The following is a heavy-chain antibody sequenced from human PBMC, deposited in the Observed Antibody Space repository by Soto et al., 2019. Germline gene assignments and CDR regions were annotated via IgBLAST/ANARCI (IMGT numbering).Heavy chain of an antibody. J-gene: IGHJ5*02. Sequence: QVELVQSGPEVKKPGASVKVSCKASGYSFSNSGFSWMRQAPGQGLEWMGWISTYNGNTNYAQKFQGRLSMTRDTSTTTAFMELTTLRSDDTAVYYGARDEYNNRRNWLNPWGQGTLVTVTS. CDR2: ISTYNGNT. V-gene: IGHV1-18*01. CDR3: ARDEYNNRRNWLNP. CDR1: GYSFSNSG. D-gene: IGHD1-20*01.